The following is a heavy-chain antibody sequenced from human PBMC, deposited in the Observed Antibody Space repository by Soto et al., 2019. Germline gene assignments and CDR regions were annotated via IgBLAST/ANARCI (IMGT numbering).Heavy chain of an antibody. J-gene: IGHJ5*02. CDR1: GYIFSNYG. CDR3: ARGYEGHYDFWRFDP. Sequence: ASVKVSCKASGYIFSNYGVNWVRQAPGQGLEWMGWMNPNSGNTGYTQKFQGRVTMTRNTSISTAYMELSSLRSEDTAVYYCARGYEGHYDFWRFDPWGQGTLVTVSS. D-gene: IGHD3-3*01. CDR2: MNPNSGNT. V-gene: IGHV1-8*02.